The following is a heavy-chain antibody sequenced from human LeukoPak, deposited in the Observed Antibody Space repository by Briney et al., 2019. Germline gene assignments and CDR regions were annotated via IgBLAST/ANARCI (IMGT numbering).Heavy chain of an antibody. D-gene: IGHD3-16*01. CDR1: GFTFSHYW. CDR3: ARVWGSDAFDI. Sequence: GGSLRLSCAASGFTFSHYWMQWVRQAPGKGLVRVSRINSDGSSTTYADSVKGRFTISRDNAKNTLYLQMNSLRAEDTAEYYCARVWGSDAFDIWGQGTMVTVSS. CDR2: INSDGSST. V-gene: IGHV3-74*01. J-gene: IGHJ3*02.